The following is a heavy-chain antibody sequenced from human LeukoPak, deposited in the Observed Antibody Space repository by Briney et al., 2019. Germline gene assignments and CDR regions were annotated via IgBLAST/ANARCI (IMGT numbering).Heavy chain of an antibody. CDR2: IYYSGST. D-gene: IGHD6-19*01. J-gene: IGHJ4*02. CDR3: ARGLGGSSGCFGY. CDR1: GGSISSYY. Sequence: SETLSLTCTVPGGSISSYYWSWIRQPPGKGLEWIGYIYYSGSTNYNPSLKSRVTISVATSQNQLSLKLSSVTAADTAVYYCARGLGGSSGCFGYWGQGTLVTVSS. V-gene: IGHV4-59*01.